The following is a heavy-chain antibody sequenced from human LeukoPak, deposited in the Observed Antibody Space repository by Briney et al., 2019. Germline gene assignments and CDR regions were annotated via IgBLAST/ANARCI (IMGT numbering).Heavy chain of an antibody. V-gene: IGHV1-18*01. Sequence: GASVKVSCKASGYTFSSYGISWVRQAPGQGLEWMGWISTYNGNTNYAQKLQGRVTMTTETSTSTAYMELRSLRSDDTAVYYCARDTNVLLALHFDYWGQGTLVTVSS. CDR2: ISTYNGNT. D-gene: IGHD2-8*01. CDR1: GYTFSSYG. CDR3: ARDTNVLLALHFDY. J-gene: IGHJ4*02.